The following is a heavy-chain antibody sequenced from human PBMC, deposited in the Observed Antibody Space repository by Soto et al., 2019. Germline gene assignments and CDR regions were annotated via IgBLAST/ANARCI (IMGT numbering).Heavy chain of an antibody. J-gene: IGHJ4*02. Sequence: QVQLQQWGAGLLKPSETLSLTCAVYSGSFSGYYWSWIRQSPGKGLEWIGEITHRGFTNYNPSLKSRVTMSADTSKYHFSLNLTSVTAADPAVYYCARFPFSTSSWSNPRYFDSWGQGTLVPVSS. CDR3: ARFPFSTSSWSNPRYFDS. V-gene: IGHV4-34*01. D-gene: IGHD6-13*01. CDR2: ITHRGFT. CDR1: SGSFSGYY.